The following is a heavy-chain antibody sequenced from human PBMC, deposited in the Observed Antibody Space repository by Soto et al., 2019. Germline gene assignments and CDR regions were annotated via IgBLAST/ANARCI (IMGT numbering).Heavy chain of an antibody. D-gene: IGHD3-9*01. CDR2: MGGGGGST. CDR3: AKDKYEWLDILAGYLGDY. CDR1: GFSFGTYC. Sequence: EVQLLESGGGLVQPGGSLRLSCAASGFSFGTYCMSWVRQSPGKGLEWVSAMGGGGGSTYYADSVKGRFTISRDNSKNTLYLQMNSLRDGDTAVYYGAKDKYEWLDILAGYLGDYWGQGTLVTVSS. V-gene: IGHV3-23*01. J-gene: IGHJ4*02.